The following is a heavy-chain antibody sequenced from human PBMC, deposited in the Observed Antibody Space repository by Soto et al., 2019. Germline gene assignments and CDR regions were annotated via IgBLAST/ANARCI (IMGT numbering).Heavy chain of an antibody. V-gene: IGHV4-30-4*01. D-gene: IGHD7-27*01. J-gene: IGHJ5*02. Sequence: LSLTCTVSGASVSSDNYYWTWIRQPPGKDLEWIGYIYSSGNTNYNPPLRSRVTMSKDTSKNQFSLKLSSVTAADTAVYYCARRVTGGGERFDPWGQGTLVTVSS. CDR2: IYSSGNT. CDR1: GASVSSDNYY. CDR3: ARRVTGGGERFDP.